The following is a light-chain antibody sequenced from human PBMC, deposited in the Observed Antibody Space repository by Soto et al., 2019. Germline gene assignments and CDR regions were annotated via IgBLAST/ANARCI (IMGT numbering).Light chain of an antibody. Sequence: QSVWVRDGVAMSVGASQTSSSWLAWYQQKPGKAPTLLIYTASNLQSGVPSRFSGSGSGTHFTLTISSLQPEDFAPYYCQQPSNPPRPSAQG. V-gene: IGKV1-39*01. J-gene: IGKJ1*01. CDR2: TAS. CDR1: QTSSSW. CDR3: QQPSNPPRP.